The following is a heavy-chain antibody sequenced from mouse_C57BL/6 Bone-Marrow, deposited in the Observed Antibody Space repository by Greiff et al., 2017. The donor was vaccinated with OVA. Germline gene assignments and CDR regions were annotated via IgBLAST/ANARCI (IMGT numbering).Heavy chain of an antibody. D-gene: IGHD1-1*01. CDR2: IDPSDSYT. Sequence: VQLQQPGAELVKPGASVKLSCKASGYTFTSYWMQWVKQRPGQGLEWIGEIDPSDSYTNYNQKFKGKATLTVDQSSSTAYMQLSSLTSEDSAVYYCARYSTTVVKYFDYWGQGTTLTVSS. J-gene: IGHJ2*01. V-gene: IGHV1-50*01. CDR3: ARYSTTVVKYFDY. CDR1: GYTFTSYW.